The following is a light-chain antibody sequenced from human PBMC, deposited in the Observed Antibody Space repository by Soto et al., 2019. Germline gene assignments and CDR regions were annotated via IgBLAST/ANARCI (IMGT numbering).Light chain of an antibody. CDR2: DAS. V-gene: IGKV3-11*01. CDR3: QQRSNWPLT. CDR1: QIVGTY. Sequence: ETVLTQSPAILSLSPGERATLSCRASQIVGTYVAWYQQKSGQAPRLLISDASDRAPGIPARFSGSGSGTDFTLTISSLEPEDFAVYYCQQRSNWPLTFGGGTTVDVK. J-gene: IGKJ4*01.